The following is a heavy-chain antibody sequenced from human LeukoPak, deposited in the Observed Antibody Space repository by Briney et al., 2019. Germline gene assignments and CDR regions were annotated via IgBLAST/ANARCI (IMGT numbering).Heavy chain of an antibody. CDR2: ISSSGSTI. D-gene: IGHD6-19*01. J-gene: IGHJ5*02. V-gene: IGHV3-11*04. CDR3: ARDTGYSSGWRNNWFDP. CDR1: GFTFSDYS. Sequence: PGGSLRLSCAASGFTFSDYSMSWIRQAPGKGLEWVSYISSSGSTIYYADSVKGRFTISRDNAKNSLYLQMNSLRAEDTAVYYCARDTGYSSGWRNNWFDPWGQGTLVTVSS.